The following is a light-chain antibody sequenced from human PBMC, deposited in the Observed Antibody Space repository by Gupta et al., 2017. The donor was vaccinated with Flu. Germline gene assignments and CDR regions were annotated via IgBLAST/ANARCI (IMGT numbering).Light chain of an antibody. J-gene: IGKJ4*01. CDR1: QSLLHSNGFNS. CDR3: RQGLRSPLT. V-gene: IGKV2-28*01. CDR2: LGS. Sequence: DIVMTQSPLSLPVTPGEPASISCRSSQSLLHSNGFNSLDWYLQKPGQPPQLLIYLGSSRASGVPDRFSGSGSGTNFTLEISRVEAEDVGLYYCRQGLRSPLTFGGGTKVEIK.